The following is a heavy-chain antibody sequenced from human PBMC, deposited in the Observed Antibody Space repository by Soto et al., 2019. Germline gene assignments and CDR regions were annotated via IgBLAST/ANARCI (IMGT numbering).Heavy chain of an antibody. J-gene: IGHJ4*02. CDR1: GFGFTNSW. CDR2: IKSKNDGGTT. Sequence: PGGSLRLSCAASGFGFTNSWMNWVRQAPGKGLGWVGRIKSKNDGGTTDYAAPVQGRFTISRDDSKTTIYLQMNSLKTEDTAVYYCTSAGQYCTSTTCKAYWGQGTPVTVSS. D-gene: IGHD2-2*01. V-gene: IGHV3-15*07. CDR3: TSAGQYCTSTTCKAY.